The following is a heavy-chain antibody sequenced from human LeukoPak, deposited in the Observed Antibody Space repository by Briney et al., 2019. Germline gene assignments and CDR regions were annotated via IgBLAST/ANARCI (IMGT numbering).Heavy chain of an antibody. CDR1: GFTFSDYN. CDR3: ARIAVVGRYFEY. Sequence: PGGSLRLSCAASGFTFSDYNMRWIRQAPGKGLEWVSSISRSGSTKYYADSVKGRFTISRDNAKNSLFLQMNSLRAEDTAVYYCARIAVVGRYFEYWGQGTLVTVSS. CDR2: ISRSGSTK. D-gene: IGHD6-19*01. V-gene: IGHV3-11*01. J-gene: IGHJ4*02.